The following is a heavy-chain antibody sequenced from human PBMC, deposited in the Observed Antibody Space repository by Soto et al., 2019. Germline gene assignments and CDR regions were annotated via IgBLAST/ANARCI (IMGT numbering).Heavy chain of an antibody. V-gene: IGHV3-23*01. D-gene: IGHD2-21*02. CDR1: GFTFNTYG. CDR2: VSGSGGGT. Sequence: EVQLLESGGGLVQPGGSLTLSCAASGFTFNTYGMTWVRQAPGKGLEWVSTVSGSGGGTYYADSVKGRFTISRVNSKNTMYLQMSYLRAEDTAVYFCARIGPYCGGDCYPDFDFWGLGTPVTVSS. CDR3: ARIGPYCGGDCYPDFDF. J-gene: IGHJ4*02.